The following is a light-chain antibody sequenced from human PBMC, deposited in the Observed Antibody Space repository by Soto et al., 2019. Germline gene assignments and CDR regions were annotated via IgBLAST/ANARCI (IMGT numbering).Light chain of an antibody. CDR1: QSISSNY. V-gene: IGKV3-20*01. J-gene: IGKJ1*01. CDR3: QHYGTSPGT. CDR2: GAS. Sequence: EIVLTQSPGTLSLSPGERATLSCRASQSISSNYLAWYRQKPGQAPRLLIYGASSRATGIPDRFTGSGSGTDFTLTISRLEPEDFAVYYCQHYGTSPGTFGQGTKVEIK.